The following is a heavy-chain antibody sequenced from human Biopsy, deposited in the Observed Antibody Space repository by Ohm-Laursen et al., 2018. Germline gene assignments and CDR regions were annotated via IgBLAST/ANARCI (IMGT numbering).Heavy chain of an antibody. CDR2: IKSKTDGGTP. CDR3: TTSRSN. Sequence: SLRLSCTASGFTFSRHGMHWVRQAPGKGLEWVGRIKSKTDGGTPDYAAPVKGRFTISRDDSKNTLYLQMNTLKTEDTAVYYCTTSRSNWGQGTLVTVSS. V-gene: IGHV3-15*01. J-gene: IGHJ4*02. CDR1: GFTFSRHG.